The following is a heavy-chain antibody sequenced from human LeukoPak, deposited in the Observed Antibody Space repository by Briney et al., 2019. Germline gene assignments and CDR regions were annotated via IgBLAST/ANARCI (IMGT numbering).Heavy chain of an antibody. J-gene: IGHJ4*02. D-gene: IGHD1-26*01. V-gene: IGHV4-59*12. CDR1: GGPISDYY. CDR3: AREIIMGTTVYFDY. CDR2: IYYSGST. Sequence: KPSETLSLTCTVSGGPISDYYWTWIRQPPGKGLEWIGYIYYSGSTNYNPSLKSRVTISVDTSKNQFSLKLSSVTAADTAIYYCAREIIMGTTVYFDYWGQGTLVTVSS.